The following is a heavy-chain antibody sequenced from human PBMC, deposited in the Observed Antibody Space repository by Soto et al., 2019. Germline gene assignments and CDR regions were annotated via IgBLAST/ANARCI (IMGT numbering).Heavy chain of an antibody. V-gene: IGHV4-59*01. Sequence: PSETLSLTCTVSGDSISTYYWNWIRQPLGKGLEWIGYIYYIGSTNYNPSLKSRVTISVDTSKNQFSLKLSSVTAADTAVYYCASGYSSSWAHYYYGMDVWGQGTTVTVSS. CDR2: IYYIGST. J-gene: IGHJ6*02. CDR3: ASGYSSSWAHYYYGMDV. CDR1: GDSISTYY. D-gene: IGHD6-13*01.